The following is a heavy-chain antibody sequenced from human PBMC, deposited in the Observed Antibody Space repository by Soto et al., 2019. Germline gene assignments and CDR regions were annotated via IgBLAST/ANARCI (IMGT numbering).Heavy chain of an antibody. CDR1: GFTFSTYS. D-gene: IGHD2-2*01. V-gene: IGHV3-30*14. Sequence: QVQLVESGGGLVQPGRSLRLSCAGSGFTFSTYSVHWVRQAPGKGLEWVAVVSSDGTRTYYADSVKGRFTISRDNSMDTMFIQMNSLRVEDTAVYYCARDVWHCGSNSCYFYGMDVWGQGTTVTVSS. J-gene: IGHJ6*02. CDR3: ARDVWHCGSNSCYFYGMDV. CDR2: VSSDGTRT.